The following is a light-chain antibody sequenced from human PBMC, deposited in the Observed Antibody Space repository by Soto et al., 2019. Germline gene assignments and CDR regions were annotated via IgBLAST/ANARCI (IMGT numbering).Light chain of an antibody. CDR3: QQYYNWPQLT. CDR1: QSVSSS. V-gene: IGKV3-15*01. J-gene: IGKJ4*01. CDR2: GAY. Sequence: EIVLTQSPATLSLSPGETVTLSCRVSQSVSSSLAWYQQKPRQAPRLLISGAYTRATGIPARFSGSGSGTEFTLTISGLQSEDFAVYYCQQYYNWPQLTFGGGTRVEIE.